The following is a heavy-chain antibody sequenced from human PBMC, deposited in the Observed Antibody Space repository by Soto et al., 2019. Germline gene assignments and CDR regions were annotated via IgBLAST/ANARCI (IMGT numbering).Heavy chain of an antibody. D-gene: IGHD3-10*01. Sequence: QLQLQESGPGLVKPSETLSLTCTVSGGSISSSSYYWGWIRQPPGKGLEWIGSIYYSGSTYYNPSLKSRVTISVDTSKNQFSLKLSSVTAADTAVYYCARREWFGELLYDYWGQGTLVTVSS. V-gene: IGHV4-39*01. CDR3: ARREWFGELLYDY. CDR2: IYYSGST. J-gene: IGHJ4*02. CDR1: GGSISSSSYY.